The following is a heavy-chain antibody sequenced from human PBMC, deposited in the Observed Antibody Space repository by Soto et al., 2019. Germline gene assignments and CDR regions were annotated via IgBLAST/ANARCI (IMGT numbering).Heavy chain of an antibody. D-gene: IGHD6-6*01. V-gene: IGHV3-21*01. CDR1: GFTFSSYI. CDR3: ARSSYPPFKQLAHQTDDAFDI. J-gene: IGHJ3*02. Sequence: VGSLRLSCAASGFTFSSYIMNWVRQAPGKGLEWVSSISSSSSYIYYADSVKGRFTISRDNAKNSLYLQMNSLRAEDTAVYYCARSSYPPFKQLAHQTDDAFDIWGQGTMVTVSS. CDR2: ISSSSSYI.